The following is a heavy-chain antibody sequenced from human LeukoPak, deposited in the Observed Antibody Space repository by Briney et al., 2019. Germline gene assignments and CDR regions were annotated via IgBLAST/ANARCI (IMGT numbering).Heavy chain of an antibody. D-gene: IGHD4-11*01. V-gene: IGHV4-39*01. CDR2: IYYSGST. Sequence: SETLSLTCTVSGGSISSSSYYWGWIRQPPGKGLEWIGSIYYSGSTYYNPSLKSRVTISVDTSKNQFSLKLSSVTAADTAVYYCARPMTTDANFDYWGQGTLVTVFS. CDR1: GGSISSSSYY. CDR3: ARPMTTDANFDY. J-gene: IGHJ4*02.